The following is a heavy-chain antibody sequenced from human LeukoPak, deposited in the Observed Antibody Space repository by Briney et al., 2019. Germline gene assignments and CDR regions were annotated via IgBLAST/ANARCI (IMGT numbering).Heavy chain of an antibody. J-gene: IGHJ4*02. CDR1: GFTFDDYA. Sequence: GRSLRLSCAASGFTFDDYAMHWVRQAPGKGLEWVSGISWNSGSIGYADSVKGRFATSRDNAKNSLYLQMNSLRAEDTALYYCAKDAVSDYDSSGYWFDYWGQGTLVTVSS. CDR2: ISWNSGSI. D-gene: IGHD3-22*01. V-gene: IGHV3-9*01. CDR3: AKDAVSDYDSSGYWFDY.